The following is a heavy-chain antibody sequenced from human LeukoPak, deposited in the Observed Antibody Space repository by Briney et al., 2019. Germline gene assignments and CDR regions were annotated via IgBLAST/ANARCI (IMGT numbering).Heavy chain of an antibody. CDR2: VRCSGGST. J-gene: IGHJ6*03. D-gene: IGHD3-10*01. CDR3: ARFSGPGMQHYYYYMDV. CDR1: GFTFSSYA. Sequence: GGSLRLSCAASGFTFSSYAMSWVRQAPGKGLEWVSAVRCSGGSTYYADSVKGRFTVSRDNSKNMMYLQINSLRAEDAAVYYCARFSGPGMQHYYYYMDVWGTGTTVTVS. V-gene: IGHV3-23*01.